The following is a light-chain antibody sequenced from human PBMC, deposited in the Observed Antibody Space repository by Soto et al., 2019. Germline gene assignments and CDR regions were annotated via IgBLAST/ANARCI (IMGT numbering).Light chain of an antibody. CDR3: CSFTTSSTYV. V-gene: IGLV2-18*02. CDR1: SRDVGSYNR. J-gene: IGLJ1*01. CDR2: EVS. Sequence: QSALTQPPSVSGSPGQSVTISCTGTSRDVGSYNRVSWYQQPPGTAPKVMIYEVSNRPSGVPDRFSGSKSGNTASLTISGLQAEDEADYYCCSFTTSSTYVFGTGTKLTVL.